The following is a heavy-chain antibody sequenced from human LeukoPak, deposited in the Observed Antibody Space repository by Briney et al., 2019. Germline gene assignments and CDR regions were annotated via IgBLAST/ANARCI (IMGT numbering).Heavy chain of an antibody. CDR1: GFTFSSYE. D-gene: IGHD6-19*01. Sequence: PGGSLRLSCAASGFTFSSYEMNWVRQAPGKGLEWVSYISSSGSTIYYADSVKGRFTISRDNAKNSLYLQMNSLRAEDTAVYYCARDHGSGWPDYWGQGTLVTVSS. J-gene: IGHJ4*02. CDR3: ARDHGSGWPDY. CDR2: ISSSGSTI. V-gene: IGHV3-48*03.